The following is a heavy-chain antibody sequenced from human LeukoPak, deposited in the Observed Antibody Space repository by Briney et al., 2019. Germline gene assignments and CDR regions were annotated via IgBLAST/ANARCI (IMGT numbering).Heavy chain of an antibody. V-gene: IGHV4-59*08. Sequence: SETLSLTCTVSGGSISSYYWSWIRQPPGKGLEWIGYIYYSGSTIYNPSLKSRVTISVDTSKNQFSLKLSSVTAADTAVYYCARRYCSGGTCYGDYWGQGTLVTVSS. D-gene: IGHD2-15*01. J-gene: IGHJ4*02. CDR2: IYYSGST. CDR1: GGSISSYY. CDR3: ARRYCSGGTCYGDY.